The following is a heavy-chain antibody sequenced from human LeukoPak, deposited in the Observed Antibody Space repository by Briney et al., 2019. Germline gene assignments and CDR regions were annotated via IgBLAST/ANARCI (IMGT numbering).Heavy chain of an antibody. Sequence: SVKVSCKASGGTFSRYTISWVRQAPGQGLEWMGRIIPILGIANYAQKFQGRVTITADKSTSTAYMELSSLRSEDTAVYYCARDRAYYGSGSYNYYYYYMDVSSKGTTVTVSS. CDR3: ARDRAYYGSGSYNYYYYYMDV. J-gene: IGHJ6*03. V-gene: IGHV1-69*04. CDR1: GGTFSRYT. CDR2: IIPILGIA. D-gene: IGHD3-10*01.